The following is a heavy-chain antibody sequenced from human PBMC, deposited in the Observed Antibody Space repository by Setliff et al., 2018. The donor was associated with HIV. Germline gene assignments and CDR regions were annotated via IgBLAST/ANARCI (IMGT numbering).Heavy chain of an antibody. J-gene: IGHJ6*03. CDR3: VRLTADRTNYYYYMDV. D-gene: IGHD2-8*01. CDR1: GYTISTYL. V-gene: IGHV1-18*01. CDR2: ISPFNGNT. Sequence: ASVKVSCKASGYTISTYLIAWVRQAPGQGLEWMGWISPFNGNTNYAQKLQGRLTVTTDISTNTAYMEVRSLSFDDTAVYYCVRLTADRTNYYYYMDVWGKGTTVTAP.